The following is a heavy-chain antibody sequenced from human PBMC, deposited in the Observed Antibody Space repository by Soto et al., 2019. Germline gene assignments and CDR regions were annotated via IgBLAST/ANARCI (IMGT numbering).Heavy chain of an antibody. CDR2: FDPEDGET. CDR1: GYTLTDLS. J-gene: IGHJ4*02. V-gene: IGHV1-24*01. Sequence: GASVKVSCKVSGYTLTDLSMHWVRQAPGKGLEWMGGFDPEDGETIYAQKFQGRVTMTEDTSTDTAYMELSSLRSEDTAVYYCATYSGSYPGPFDYWGQGTLLTVSS. CDR3: ATYSGSYPGPFDY. D-gene: IGHD1-26*01.